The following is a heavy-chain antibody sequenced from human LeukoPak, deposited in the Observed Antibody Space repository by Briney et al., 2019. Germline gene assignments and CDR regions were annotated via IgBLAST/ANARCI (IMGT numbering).Heavy chain of an antibody. V-gene: IGHV1-18*01. CDR1: GYTFTSYG. CDR3: ARDDWNSDGMDV. D-gene: IGHD1-7*01. J-gene: IGHJ6*02. CDR2: ISAYNGNT. Sequence: ASVTVSCKASGYTFTSYGINWVRQAPGQGPEWMGWISAYNGNTNYAQKLQGRVTMTTDTSTSTAYMELRSLRSDDTAVYYCARDDWNSDGMDVWGQGTTVTVSS.